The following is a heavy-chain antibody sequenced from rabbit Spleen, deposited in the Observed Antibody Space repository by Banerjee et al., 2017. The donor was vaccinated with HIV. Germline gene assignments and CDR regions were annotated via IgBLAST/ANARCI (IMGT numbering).Heavy chain of an antibody. Sequence: QLTETGGGLVQPGGSLTLSCKASGIDFTNYYISWVRQAPGKGLEWIGIIYAAKGSTDYASWVNGRFTISSDNAQSTVVLKMTGLTAADTATYFCARSTYGYADYGDLYYAAMDLWGPGTLVTVS. CDR2: IYAAKGST. J-gene: IGHJ6*01. V-gene: IGHV1S7*01. CDR1: GIDFTNYY. CDR3: ARSTYGYADYGDLYYAAMDL. D-gene: IGHD6-1*01.